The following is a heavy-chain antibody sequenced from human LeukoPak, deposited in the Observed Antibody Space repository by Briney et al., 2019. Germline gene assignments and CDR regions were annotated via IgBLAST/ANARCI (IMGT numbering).Heavy chain of an antibody. J-gene: IGHJ4*02. Sequence: SETLSLTCTVSGGSVSSGSYYWSWIRQPPGKGLEWIGCIYYSGSTNYNPSLKSRVTISVDTSKNQFSLKLSSVTAADTAVYYCARHFVTHPHYFDYWGQGTLVTVSS. CDR2: IYYSGST. V-gene: IGHV4-61*01. CDR1: GGSVSSGSYY. D-gene: IGHD2-21*01. CDR3: ARHFVTHPHYFDY.